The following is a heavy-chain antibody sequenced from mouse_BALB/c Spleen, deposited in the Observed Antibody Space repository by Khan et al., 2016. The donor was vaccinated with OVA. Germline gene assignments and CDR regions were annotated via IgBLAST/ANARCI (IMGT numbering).Heavy chain of an antibody. CDR1: GFAFSSYD. V-gene: IGHV5-9*02. CDR3: ERQGGFNPYLGMDY. J-gene: IGHJ4*01. CDR2: ISNGGSYT. D-gene: IGHD1-1*01. Sequence: EVELVESGGGLVEPGGSLKLSCAASGFAFSSYDMSWVRQTPEKRLEWVATISNGGSYTYYPDSVKGRFTISRDNARNTLYLQMSSLRSEDTALYYCERQGGFNPYLGMDYWGQGTSVTVSA.